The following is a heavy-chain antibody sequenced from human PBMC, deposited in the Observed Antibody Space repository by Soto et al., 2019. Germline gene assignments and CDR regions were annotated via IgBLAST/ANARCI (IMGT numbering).Heavy chain of an antibody. D-gene: IGHD1-26*01. V-gene: IGHV1-69*01. CDR2: IIPIFGTA. Sequence: FSSYAISWVRQAPGQGLEWMGGIIPIFGTANYAQKFQGRVTITADESTSTAYMELSSLRSEDTAVYYCARDQYSGSYLYYYGMDVWGQGTTVTVSS. CDR1: FSSYA. CDR3: ARDQYSGSYLYYYGMDV. J-gene: IGHJ6*02.